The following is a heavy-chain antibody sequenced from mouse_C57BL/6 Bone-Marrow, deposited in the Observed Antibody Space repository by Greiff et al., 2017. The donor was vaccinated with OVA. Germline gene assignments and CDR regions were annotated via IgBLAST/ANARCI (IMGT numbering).Heavy chain of an antibody. Sequence: QVQLQQPGAELVMPGASVKLSCKASGYTFTSYWMHWVKQRPGQGLEWIGEIDPSDSYTNYNQKFKGKSTLTVDKSSSTAYMQLSSLTSEASAVYYWAMDLFTTVVAMDYGGKGTSVTVSS. D-gene: IGHD1-1*01. CDR2: IDPSDSYT. J-gene: IGHJ4*01. CDR3: AMDLFTTVVAMDY. V-gene: IGHV1-69*01. CDR1: GYTFTSYW.